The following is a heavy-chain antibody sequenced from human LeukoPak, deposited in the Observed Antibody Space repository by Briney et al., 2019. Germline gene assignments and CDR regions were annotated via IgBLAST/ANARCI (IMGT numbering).Heavy chain of an antibody. Sequence: SETLSHTCTVSGGSITSSSYYWGWIRQPPGKGLEWIGSIFYSGSTYYNPSLKSRVTISVDTSKTQFSLKLSSVTAADTAVYYCAKQQLVRCFDYWGQGTLVTVSS. CDR3: AKQQLVRCFDY. J-gene: IGHJ4*02. CDR2: IFYSGST. CDR1: GGSITSSSYY. D-gene: IGHD6-13*01. V-gene: IGHV4-39*01.